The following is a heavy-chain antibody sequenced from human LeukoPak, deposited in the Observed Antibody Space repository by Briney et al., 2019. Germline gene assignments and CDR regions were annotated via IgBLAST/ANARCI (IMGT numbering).Heavy chain of an antibody. CDR3: ARAPFSRYYDSSEDDAFDI. V-gene: IGHV4-34*01. D-gene: IGHD3-22*01. CDR1: GGSFSGYY. CDR2: INHSGST. J-gene: IGHJ3*02. Sequence: SETLSLTCAVYGGSFSGYYWSWIRQPPGKGLEWIGEINHSGSTNYNPSLKSRVTISVDTSKNQFSLKLSSVTAADTAVYYCARAPFSRYYDSSEDDAFDIWGQGTMVTVSS.